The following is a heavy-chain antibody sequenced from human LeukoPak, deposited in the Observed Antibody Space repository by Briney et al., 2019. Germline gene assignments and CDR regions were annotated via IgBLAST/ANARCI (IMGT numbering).Heavy chain of an antibody. CDR2: INPSGGNT. D-gene: IGHD5-18*01. V-gene: IGHV1-46*01. Sequence: GASVKVSCKASGYTFTSYYMHWVRQAPGQGLEWMGIINPSGGNTSYAQKFQGRVTMTRDTSTSTVYMELSSLRSEDTAVYYCARELRGYSYGYGDAFDIWGQGTMVTVSS. J-gene: IGHJ3*02. CDR1: GYTFTSYY. CDR3: ARELRGYSYGYGDAFDI.